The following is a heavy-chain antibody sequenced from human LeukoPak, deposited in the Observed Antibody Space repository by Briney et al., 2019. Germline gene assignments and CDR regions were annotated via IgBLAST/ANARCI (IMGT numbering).Heavy chain of an antibody. Sequence: PSETLSLACTVSGGSISSYYWSWVRQAPGKGLEWVSAISGSGGSTYYADSVKGRFTISRDNAKNSLFLQMNSLRAEDTAVYYCVRGVSISSSWYNDIWGQGTMVTVSS. CDR1: GGSISSYY. CDR3: VRGVSISSSWYNDI. D-gene: IGHD6-13*01. V-gene: IGHV3-23*01. J-gene: IGHJ3*02. CDR2: ISGSGGST.